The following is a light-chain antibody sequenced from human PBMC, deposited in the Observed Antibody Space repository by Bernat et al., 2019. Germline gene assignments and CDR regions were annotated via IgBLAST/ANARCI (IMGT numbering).Light chain of an antibody. CDR1: QRIRTY. CDR3: QQRSDWPLS. J-gene: IGKJ4*01. CDR2: DAS. Sequence: EIVFTQSPVTLSLSPGETATLSCRASQRIRTYLSWYQQKPGQAPRLLIYDASNRAIDIPDRFSGSGSGTDFTLTIASLEPDDSAVYYCQQRSDWPLSFGGGTKVGIK. V-gene: IGKV3-11*01.